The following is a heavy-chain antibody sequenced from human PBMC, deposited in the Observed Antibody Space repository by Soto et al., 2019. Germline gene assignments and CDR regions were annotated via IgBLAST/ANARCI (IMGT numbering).Heavy chain of an antibody. Sequence: QVQLQESGPGLVKPSETLSLTCTVSGGSISSYYWSWIRQPPGKGLEWIGYIYYSGSTNYNPSLKSRVTISVDTSKNQFSLKLSSVTAADTAVYYCARVSRQLVFDYWGQGTLVTVSS. V-gene: IGHV4-59*08. D-gene: IGHD6-13*01. J-gene: IGHJ4*02. CDR1: GGSISSYY. CDR3: ARVSRQLVFDY. CDR2: IYYSGST.